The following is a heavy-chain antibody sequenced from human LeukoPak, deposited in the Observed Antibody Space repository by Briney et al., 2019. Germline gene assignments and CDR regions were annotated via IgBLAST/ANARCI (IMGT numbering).Heavy chain of an antibody. J-gene: IGHJ4*02. CDR2: IYYSGST. D-gene: IGHD2-2*01. Sequence: SETLSLTCTVSGGSISSYYWSWIRQPPGKGLEWIGYIYYSGSTNYNPSLKSRVTISVDTSKNQFSLKLSSVTAADTAVYYCARHPLYCSSTSCLKGGFDYWGQGTLVTVSS. CDR3: ARHPLYCSSTSCLKGGFDY. V-gene: IGHV4-59*08. CDR1: GGSISSYY.